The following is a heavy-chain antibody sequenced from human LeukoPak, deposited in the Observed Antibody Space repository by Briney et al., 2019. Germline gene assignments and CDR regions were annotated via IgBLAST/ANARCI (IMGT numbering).Heavy chain of an antibody. Sequence: GGSLRLSCAASGFTFSSYWMSWVRQAPGKGLEWVDNLKQDGREKFYVDSVKGRFSISRDNAKKSLYLQMNSLRTEDTAVYYCVRDLDYWGQGTLVTVSS. CDR1: GFTFSSYW. CDR3: VRDLDY. J-gene: IGHJ4*02. CDR2: LKQDGREK. V-gene: IGHV3-7*03.